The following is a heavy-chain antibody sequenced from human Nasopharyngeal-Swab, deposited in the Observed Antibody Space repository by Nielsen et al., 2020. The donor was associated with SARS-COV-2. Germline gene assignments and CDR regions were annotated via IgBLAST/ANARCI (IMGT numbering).Heavy chain of an antibody. CDR2: ISRTSST. CDR1: ASTFSSYA. V-gene: IGHV3-23*01. Sequence: GESLKISCAASASTFSSYAMNWVRQAPGKGLEWVSAISRTSSTYYADSVKGRFTVSRDNSKNTLYLQMNSLRAEDTAVYYCAKGTGATYRAIDYWGQGTLVTASS. CDR3: AKGTGATYRAIDY. D-gene: IGHD1-26*01. J-gene: IGHJ4*02.